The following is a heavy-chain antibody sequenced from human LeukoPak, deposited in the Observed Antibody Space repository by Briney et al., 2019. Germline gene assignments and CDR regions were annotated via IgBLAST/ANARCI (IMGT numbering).Heavy chain of an antibody. CDR2: IYYSGST. Sequence: SQTLSLTCTVSGGSFSSGDYYWSWIRQPPGKGLEWIGYIYYSGSTYYNPSLKSRVTISVDTSKSQFSLKLSSVTAADTAVYYCARDLSSGYYRYYFDYWGQGTLVTVSS. D-gene: IGHD3-22*01. CDR3: ARDLSSGYYRYYFDY. V-gene: IGHV4-30-4*08. CDR1: GGSFSSGDYY. J-gene: IGHJ4*02.